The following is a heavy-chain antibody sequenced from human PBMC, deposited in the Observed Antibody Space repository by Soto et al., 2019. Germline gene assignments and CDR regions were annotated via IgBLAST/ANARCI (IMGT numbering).Heavy chain of an antibody. CDR2: IIPIFGTA. CDR1: GGTFSSYA. Sequence: GASVKVSCKASGGTFSSYAISWVRQAPGQGLEWMGGIIPIFGTANYAQKFQGRVTITADESTSTAYMELSSLRSEDTAVYYCAREIAVAGTWEYYFDYWGQGTLVTVSS. V-gene: IGHV1-69*13. D-gene: IGHD6-19*01. J-gene: IGHJ4*02. CDR3: AREIAVAGTWEYYFDY.